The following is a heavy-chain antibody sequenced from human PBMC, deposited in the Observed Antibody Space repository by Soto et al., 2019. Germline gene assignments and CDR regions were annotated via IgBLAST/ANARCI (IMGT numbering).Heavy chain of an antibody. CDR1: GFTFSSYS. CDR3: ARDSTSAVAGHIEPLHKYYFHS. D-gene: IGHD6-19*01. Sequence: EVQLVESGGGLVKPGGCLRLSCAASGFTFSSYSMNWVRQAPGKGLGWVSSISDSSSYICYADSVKGRFTISRDNAKNSLYLQMNSLRADDTAVYYCARDSTSAVAGHIEPLHKYYFHSWGQGTLVTVSS. CDR2: ISDSSSYI. V-gene: IGHV3-21*01. J-gene: IGHJ4*02.